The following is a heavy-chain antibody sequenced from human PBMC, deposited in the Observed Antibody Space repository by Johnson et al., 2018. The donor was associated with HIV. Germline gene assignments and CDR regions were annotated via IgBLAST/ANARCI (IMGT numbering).Heavy chain of an antibody. CDR3: AKATEGEGLWAFDI. D-gene: IGHD1-26*01. Sequence: VLLVESGGGLVQRGGSLRLSCIASGFTFSSYAMSWVRQAPGKGLEWVSGISWNSGSIGYADSVKGRFTISRDNAKNSLYLQMNSLRAEDTALYYCAKATEGEGLWAFDIWGQGTMVTVSS. J-gene: IGHJ3*02. CDR2: ISWNSGSI. CDR1: GFTFSSYA. V-gene: IGHV3-9*01.